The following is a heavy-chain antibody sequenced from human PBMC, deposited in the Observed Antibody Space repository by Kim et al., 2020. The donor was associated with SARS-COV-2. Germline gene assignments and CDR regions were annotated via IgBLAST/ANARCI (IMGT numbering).Heavy chain of an antibody. V-gene: IGHV1-69*13. Sequence: SVKVSCKASGGTFSSYAISWVRQAPGQGLEWMGGIIPIFGTANYAQKFQGRVTITADESTSTAYMELSSLRSEDTAVYYCARVPIAAAGLDYWGQGTLVTVSS. D-gene: IGHD6-13*01. CDR3: ARVPIAAAGLDY. CDR2: IIPIFGTA. J-gene: IGHJ4*02. CDR1: GGTFSSYA.